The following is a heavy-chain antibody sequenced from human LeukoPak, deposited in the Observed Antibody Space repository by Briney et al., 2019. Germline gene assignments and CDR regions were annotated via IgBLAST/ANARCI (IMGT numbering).Heavy chain of an antibody. Sequence: GGSLRLSCAASGFTFSSYSMNWVRQAPGKGVEWGANIKQDGREKYYVDCVKGRFTISRDNGKNSLYLQMNTLRAEDTAVYYCARSLKDLRRRIGGTTTFEYYYYMDVWGKGTTVIISS. V-gene: IGHV3-7*01. CDR2: IKQDGREK. D-gene: IGHD1-26*01. J-gene: IGHJ6*03. CDR3: ARSLKDLRRRIGGTTTFEYYYYMDV. CDR1: GFTFSSYS.